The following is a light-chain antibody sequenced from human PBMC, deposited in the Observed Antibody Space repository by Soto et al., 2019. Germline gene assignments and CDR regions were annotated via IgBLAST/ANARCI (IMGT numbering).Light chain of an antibody. CDR3: CLYVGGRTYV. V-gene: IGLV2-23*01. CDR2: DDT. J-gene: IGLJ1*01. Sequence: QSVLTQPASVSGCPGQSIRISCTGTVGLVSWYQQHPGKVPKLIIYDDTKRPSGVSSRFSGSKSGNTASLTISGLQTEDEADYYCCLYVGGRTYVFGTGTKVTVL. CDR1: VGL.